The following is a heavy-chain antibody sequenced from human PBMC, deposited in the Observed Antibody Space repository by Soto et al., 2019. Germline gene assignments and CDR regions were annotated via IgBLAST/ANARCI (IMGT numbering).Heavy chain of an antibody. J-gene: IGHJ4*02. V-gene: IGHV3-23*01. CDR2: MSGSGGHK. CDR3: ARAVTQYFDS. CDR1: GFSFNFYV. Sequence: HPGGSLRLSCAASGFSFNFYVMTWVRQAPGKGLEWVSGMSGSGGHKYYADSVKGRFTVSRDNSNSTLFLQMNSLRAEDTAVYYCARAVTQYFDSWGQGTLVTVSS.